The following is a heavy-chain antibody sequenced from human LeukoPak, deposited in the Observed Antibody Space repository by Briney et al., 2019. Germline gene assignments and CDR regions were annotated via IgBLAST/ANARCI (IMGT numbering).Heavy chain of an antibody. CDR2: ISWNSNKR. V-gene: IGHV3-9*01. CDR1: GFTFDDHA. CDR3: ARDRGLTVYHFDY. J-gene: IGHJ4*02. Sequence: GGSLRLSCAASGFTFDDHAMHWVRQAPGRGLEWVSGISWNSNKRGYADSVKGRFTISRDNARNSLSLQMNSLRAEDTALYYCARDRGLTVYHFDYWGQGTLITVSS. D-gene: IGHD3-10*01.